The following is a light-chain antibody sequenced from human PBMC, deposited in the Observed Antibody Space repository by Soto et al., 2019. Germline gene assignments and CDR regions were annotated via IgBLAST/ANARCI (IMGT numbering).Light chain of an antibody. CDR2: DVS. CDR3: SSYTSSSTQV. Sequence: QSALTQPASVSGSPGQSITISCTGTSSDVGGYNYVSWYQQHPGKAPKLMIYDVSNRPSGVSNRFSGSKSGNTASLAISGLPAEDEAGYYFSSYTSSSTQVFGTGTKLTVL. CDR1: SSDVGGYNY. V-gene: IGLV2-14*01. J-gene: IGLJ1*01.